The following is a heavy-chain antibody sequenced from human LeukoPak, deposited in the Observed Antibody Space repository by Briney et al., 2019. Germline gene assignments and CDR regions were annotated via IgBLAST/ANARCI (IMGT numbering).Heavy chain of an antibody. Sequence: ASVKVSCKASGYTFTSYGISWVRQAPGQGLEWMGWISAYNGNTNYAQKLQGRVTMTTDTSTSTAYMELRSLRSDDTAVYYCARKLSGSGSFNWFDPWGQGTLVTVSS. V-gene: IGHV1-18*01. J-gene: IGHJ5*02. CDR2: ISAYNGNT. CDR1: GYTFTSYG. CDR3: ARKLSGSGSFNWFDP. D-gene: IGHD3-10*01.